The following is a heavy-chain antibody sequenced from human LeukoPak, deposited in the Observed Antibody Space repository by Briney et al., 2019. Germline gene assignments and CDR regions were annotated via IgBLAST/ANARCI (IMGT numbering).Heavy chain of an antibody. CDR2: MNPNSGNT. CDR1: GYTFTSYD. V-gene: IGHV1-8*03. D-gene: IGHD3-22*01. Sequence: ASVKVSCKASGYTFTSYDINWVRQATGQGLEWMGWMNPNSGNTGYAQKFQGRVTITRNTSISTAYMELSSLRSEDMAVYYCARGSKRLLPSLGYWGQGTLVTVSS. J-gene: IGHJ4*02. CDR3: ARGSKRLLPSLGY.